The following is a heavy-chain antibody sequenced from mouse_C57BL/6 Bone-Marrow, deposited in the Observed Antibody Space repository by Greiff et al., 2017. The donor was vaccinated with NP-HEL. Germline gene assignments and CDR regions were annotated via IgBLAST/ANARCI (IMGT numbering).Heavy chain of an antibody. CDR2: IDPENGDT. CDR3: TTRYGSLYAMDY. Sequence: VHVKQSGAELVRPGASVKLSCTASGFNIKDDYMHWVKQRPEQGLEWIGWIDPENGDTEYASKFQGKATITADTSSNTAYLQLSSLTSEDTAVYYCTTRYGSLYAMDYWGQGTSVTVSS. V-gene: IGHV14-4*01. CDR1: GFNIKDDY. D-gene: IGHD1-1*01. J-gene: IGHJ4*01.